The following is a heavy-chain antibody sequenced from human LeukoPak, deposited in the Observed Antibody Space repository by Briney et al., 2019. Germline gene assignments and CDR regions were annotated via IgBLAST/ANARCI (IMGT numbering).Heavy chain of an antibody. J-gene: IGHJ4*02. CDR2: ISYDGSNK. V-gene: IGHV3-30-3*01. CDR3: ARAYDWNGGDYFDY. D-gene: IGHD1-20*01. Sequence: GGSLRLSCAASGFTFSSYAMHWVRQAPGKGLEWVAVISYDGSNKYYADSVKGRFTISRDNSKNTLYLQMNSLRAEDTAVYYCARAYDWNGGDYFDYWGQGTLVTVSS. CDR1: GFTFSSYA.